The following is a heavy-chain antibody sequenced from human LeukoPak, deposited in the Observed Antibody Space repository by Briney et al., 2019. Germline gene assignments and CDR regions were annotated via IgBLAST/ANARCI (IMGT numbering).Heavy chain of an antibody. CDR1: GFTFSSYG. D-gene: IGHD2-2*01. V-gene: IGHV3-64*01. Sequence: GRSLRLSCAASGFTFSSYGMHWVRQAPGKGLEYVSAISSNGGSTYYANSVKGRFTISRDNSKNTLYLQMGSLRAEDMAVYYCARGNEYCSSTSCYPHYWGQGTLVTVSS. CDR3: ARGNEYCSSTSCYPHY. CDR2: ISSNGGST. J-gene: IGHJ4*02.